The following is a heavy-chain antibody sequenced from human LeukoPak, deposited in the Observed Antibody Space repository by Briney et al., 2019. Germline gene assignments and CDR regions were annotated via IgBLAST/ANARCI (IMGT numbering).Heavy chain of an antibody. V-gene: IGHV1-2*02. Sequence: GASVKVSCKASGYTFTGYYMHWVRQAPGQGLEWMGWINPNSGGTNYAQKFQGRVTMTRDTSISTAYMELSRLRSDDTAVYYCARFLRYYYGSGSYSAYYYYYMDVWGKGTTVTISS. CDR2: INPNSGGT. J-gene: IGHJ6*03. CDR3: ARFLRYYYGSGSYSAYYYYYMDV. D-gene: IGHD3-10*01. CDR1: GYTFTGYY.